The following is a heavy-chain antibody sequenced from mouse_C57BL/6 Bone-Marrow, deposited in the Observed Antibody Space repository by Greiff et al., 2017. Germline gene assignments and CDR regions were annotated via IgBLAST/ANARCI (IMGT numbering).Heavy chain of an antibody. CDR1: GYTFTSYW. J-gene: IGHJ4*01. CDR3: ARRGTGQGYAMGY. V-gene: IGHV1-53*01. Sequence: QVQLQQPGTELVKPGASVKLSCKASGYTFTSYWMHWVQQRPGQGLEWIGNINPSNGGTNYNEKFKSKATLTVDNSSSTAYMQLSSLTSEDSSVYYCARRGTGQGYAMGYWGQGTSVTVSS. CDR2: INPSNGGT. D-gene: IGHD4-1*01.